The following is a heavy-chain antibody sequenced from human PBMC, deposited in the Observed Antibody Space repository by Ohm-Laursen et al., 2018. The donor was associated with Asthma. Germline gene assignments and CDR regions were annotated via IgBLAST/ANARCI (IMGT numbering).Heavy chain of an antibody. J-gene: IGHJ4*02. CDR1: GDSFTSGGHY. CDR3: ARVFCSGGSCYLYYFDY. D-gene: IGHD2-15*01. CDR2: INHSGST. V-gene: IGHV4-34*01. Sequence: SETLSLTCTVSGDSFTSGGHYWSWIRQPPGKGLEWIGEINHSGSTNYNPSLKSRVTISVDTSKNQFSLKLSSVTAADTAVYYCARVFCSGGSCYLYYFDYWGQGTLVTVSS.